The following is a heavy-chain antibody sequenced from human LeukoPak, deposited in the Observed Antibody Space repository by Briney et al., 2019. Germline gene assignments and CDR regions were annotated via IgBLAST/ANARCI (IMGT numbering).Heavy chain of an antibody. Sequence: GGSLRLSCAASGFTFSSYSMNWVRQAPGKGQEWVSYISSSGSTIYYADSVKGRFTISRDNAKNSLYLQMNSLRAEDTAVYYCATMQGFGELLEAWFDPWGQGTLVTVSS. D-gene: IGHD3-10*01. CDR3: ATMQGFGELLEAWFDP. J-gene: IGHJ5*02. V-gene: IGHV3-48*04. CDR2: ISSSGSTI. CDR1: GFTFSSYS.